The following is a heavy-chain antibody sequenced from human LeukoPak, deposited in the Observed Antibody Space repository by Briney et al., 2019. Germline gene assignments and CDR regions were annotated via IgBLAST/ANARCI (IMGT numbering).Heavy chain of an antibody. J-gene: IGHJ3*02. CDR2: IYYSGST. CDR3: ARRRATLDAFDI. Sequence: PSQTLSLTCTVSGGSISSGGYYWSWIRQHPGKGPEWIGYIYYSGSTYYNPSLKSRVTISVDTSKNQFSLKLSSVTAADTAVYYCARRRATLDAFDIWGQGTMVTVSS. CDR1: GGSISSGGYY. V-gene: IGHV4-31*03.